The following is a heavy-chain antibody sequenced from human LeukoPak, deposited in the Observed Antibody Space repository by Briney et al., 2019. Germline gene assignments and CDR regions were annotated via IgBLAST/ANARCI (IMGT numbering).Heavy chain of an antibody. CDR1: GDSVPSNSAA. J-gene: IGHJ6*02. D-gene: IGHD3-16*02. V-gene: IGHV6-1*01. Sequence: SQTLSLTCAISGDSVPSNSAAWNWIRQSPSRGLEWLGRTYYRSKWYNDYAESVKSRLIINPDTSKNQFSLQLNSVNPEDTAVYYCARSWYGELSPSYNYYGMDVWGQGTTVTVSS. CDR2: TYYRSKWYN. CDR3: ARSWYGELSPSYNYYGMDV.